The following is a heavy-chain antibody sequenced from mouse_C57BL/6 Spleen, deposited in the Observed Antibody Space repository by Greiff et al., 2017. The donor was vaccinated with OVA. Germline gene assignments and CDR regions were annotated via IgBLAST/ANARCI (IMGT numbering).Heavy chain of an antibody. D-gene: IGHD2-5*01. Sequence: EVQLVESGGGLVTPGGSLKLSCAASGFPFSSYAMSWVRQTPDKRLEWVATISDGGSYTYYPDNVTGRFTISRYNAKNNLYLQMSHLKSEGTAMYYCARVYSNVYYAMDYWGQGTSVTVSS. CDR3: ARVYSNVYYAMDY. J-gene: IGHJ4*01. CDR2: ISDGGSYT. V-gene: IGHV5-4*01. CDR1: GFPFSSYA.